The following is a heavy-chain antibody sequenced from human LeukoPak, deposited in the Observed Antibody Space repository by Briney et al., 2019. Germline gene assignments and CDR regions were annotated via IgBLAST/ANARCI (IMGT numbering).Heavy chain of an antibody. CDR1: GFTFSSYA. CDR2: ISGSGGST. Sequence: GGSLRLSCAASGFTFSSYAMSWVRQAPGKGPEWVSAISGSGGSTYYADSVKGRFTISRDNSKNALYLQMNSLRAEDTAVYYCAKVPGDQQLAYFDYWGQGTLVTVSS. J-gene: IGHJ4*01. D-gene: IGHD6-13*01. V-gene: IGHV3-23*01. CDR3: AKVPGDQQLAYFDY.